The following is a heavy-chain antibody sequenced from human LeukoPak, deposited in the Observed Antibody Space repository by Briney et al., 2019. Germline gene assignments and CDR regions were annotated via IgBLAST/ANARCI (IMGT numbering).Heavy chain of an antibody. Sequence: GRSLRLSCAASGFTFSSYAMNWVRQAPGTGLVWVSRINGDGSTTTYADSVKGRFTISRDDAKSTLYLQVNSLRVEDAAVYYCARVVLSGAYQIDFWGQGTLVTVSS. V-gene: IGHV3-74*01. CDR1: GFTFSSYA. CDR2: INGDGSTT. J-gene: IGHJ4*02. D-gene: IGHD2/OR15-2a*01. CDR3: ARVVLSGAYQIDF.